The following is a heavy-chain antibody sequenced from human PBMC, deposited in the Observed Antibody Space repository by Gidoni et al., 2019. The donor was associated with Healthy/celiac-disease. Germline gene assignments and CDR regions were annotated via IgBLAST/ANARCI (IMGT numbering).Heavy chain of an antibody. CDR1: GFTFSNAW. D-gene: IGHD3-3*01. CDR2: IKSKTDGGTT. Sequence: EVQLVESGGGLVKRGGSLRLSCAASGFTFSNAWMSWVRQAPGKGREWVVRIKSKTDGGTTDYAAPVKGRFTISRYDSKNTLYLQMNSLKTEDTAVYYCTTEEMGDYDFWSGYAGYWGQGTLVTVSS. V-gene: IGHV3-15*01. CDR3: TTEEMGDYDFWSGYAGY. J-gene: IGHJ4*02.